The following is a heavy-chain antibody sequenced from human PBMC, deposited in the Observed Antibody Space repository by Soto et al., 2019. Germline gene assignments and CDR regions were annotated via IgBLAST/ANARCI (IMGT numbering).Heavy chain of an antibody. J-gene: IGHJ6*02. Sequence: QVQLVESGGGVVQPGRSLRVSCAASGFTFSSYGMHWVRQAPGKGLEWVAVIWYDGSNKYYADSVKGRFTISRDNSKNTLYLQMNSLRAEDTAVYYCARDTSIAARPPRDYYGTDVWGQGTTVTVSS. V-gene: IGHV3-33*01. CDR2: IWYDGSNK. D-gene: IGHD6-6*01. CDR1: GFTFSSYG. CDR3: ARDTSIAARPPRDYYGTDV.